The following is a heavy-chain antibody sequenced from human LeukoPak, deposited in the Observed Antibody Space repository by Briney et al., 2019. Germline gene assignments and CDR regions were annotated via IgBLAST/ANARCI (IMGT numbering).Heavy chain of an antibody. CDR3: ARGPWDYFDY. D-gene: IGHD7-27*01. Sequence: SETLSLTCTVSGGSISSYYWSWIRQPPGKGLEWIGYIYYSGSTNYNPSLKGRVTISVDTSKNQFSLKLSSVTAADTAVYYCARGPWDYFDYWGQGTLVTVSS. CDR2: IYYSGST. V-gene: IGHV4-59*01. J-gene: IGHJ4*02. CDR1: GGSISSYY.